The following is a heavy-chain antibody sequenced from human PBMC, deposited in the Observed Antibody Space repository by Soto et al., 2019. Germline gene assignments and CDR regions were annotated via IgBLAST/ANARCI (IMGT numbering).Heavy chain of an antibody. CDR3: ARAPDYGGNYFDY. CDR2: IWYDGRNK. V-gene: IGHV3-33*01. CDR1: GFTFISHG. J-gene: IGHJ4*02. D-gene: IGHD4-17*01. Sequence: QVQLVESGGGADQPGRSLRLSCAASGFTFISHGMHWVRQAPGKGLEWVAVIWYDGRNKYYGESVKGRFTISRDKSEKTVYLQMNSLRAEDTAVYYCARAPDYGGNYFDYWGQGTLVTVSS.